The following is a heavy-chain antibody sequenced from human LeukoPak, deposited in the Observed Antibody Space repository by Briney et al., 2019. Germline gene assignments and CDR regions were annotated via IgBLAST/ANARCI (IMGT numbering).Heavy chain of an antibody. CDR3: VSGARQAYFDY. Sequence: GASVKVSCKVSGYTLTELSMHWVRQAPGKGLEWMGGFDPEDGETIYAQKFQGRVTITRDTSASTAYMELSSLRSEDTAVYYCVSGARQAYFDYWGQGTLVTVSS. CDR1: GYTLTELS. J-gene: IGHJ4*02. D-gene: IGHD4/OR15-4a*01. CDR2: FDPEDGET. V-gene: IGHV1-24*01.